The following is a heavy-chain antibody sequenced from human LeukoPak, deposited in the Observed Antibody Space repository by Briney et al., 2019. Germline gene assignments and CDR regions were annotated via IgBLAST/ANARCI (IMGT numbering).Heavy chain of an antibody. CDR3: TRLDCTTTGCYPFDY. CDR1: GFTFSGSA. J-gene: IGHJ4*02. Sequence: GGSLRLSCAASGFTFSGSAIHWVRQASGKGLEWVGRIRDKANSYATAYIASVKGRFTISRDDSKNTAYLQMSSLKTEDTAVYYCTRLDCTTTGCYPFDYWGQGTLVTVSS. CDR2: IRDKANSYAT. V-gene: IGHV3-73*01. D-gene: IGHD2-2*01.